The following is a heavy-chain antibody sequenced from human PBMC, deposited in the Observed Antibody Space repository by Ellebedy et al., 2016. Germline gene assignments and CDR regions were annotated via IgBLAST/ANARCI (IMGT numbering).Heavy chain of an antibody. CDR2: IRNKANSHTT. V-gene: IGHV3-72*01. Sequence: GESLRLSCAASGFTFSDHYMDWVRQAPGKGLEWVGRIRNKANSHTTEYAASVQGRFTISRDDSKNSMYLQMNSLTTEDTAVYYCARDSSGYSGLGTSYFDYWGQGTLVTVSS. CDR1: GFTFSDHY. J-gene: IGHJ4*02. CDR3: ARDSSGYSGLGTSYFDY. D-gene: IGHD5-12*01.